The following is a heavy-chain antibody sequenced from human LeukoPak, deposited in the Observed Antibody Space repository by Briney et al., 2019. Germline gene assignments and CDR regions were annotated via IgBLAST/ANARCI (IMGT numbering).Heavy chain of an antibody. J-gene: IGHJ6*02. D-gene: IGHD4-23*01. CDR3: ARYGGNLIYYYGIDV. CDR2: IIPIFGIA. Sequence: SVKVSCKASGGTFSSYAISWVRQAPGQGLEWMGRIIPIFGIANYAQKFQGRITITADKSTSTAYMELSSLRSEDTAVYYCARYGGNLIYYYGIDVWGQGTTVTVSS. CDR1: GGTFSSYA. V-gene: IGHV1-69*04.